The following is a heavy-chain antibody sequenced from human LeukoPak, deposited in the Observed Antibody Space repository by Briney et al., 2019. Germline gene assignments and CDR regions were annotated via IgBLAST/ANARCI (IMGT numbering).Heavy chain of an antibody. J-gene: IGHJ4*02. V-gene: IGHV3-48*03. Sequence: GGSLRLSCAASGFTFSSYEMNWVRQAPGKGLEWVSYISSSGSTIYYADSVKGRFTISRDNAKDSLYLQMNSLRAEDTAVYYCARDMYSGSQPGGWGQGTLVTVSS. CDR3: ARDMYSGSQPGG. CDR1: GFTFSSYE. CDR2: ISSSGSTI. D-gene: IGHD1-26*01.